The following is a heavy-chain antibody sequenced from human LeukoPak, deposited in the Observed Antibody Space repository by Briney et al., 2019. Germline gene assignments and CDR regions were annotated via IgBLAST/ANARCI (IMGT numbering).Heavy chain of an antibody. J-gene: IGHJ4*02. CDR1: GFTFRSYA. Sequence: GGSLRLSCPASGFTFRSYAMSWVRQAPGKGLEWVSAISGSGGSIYYADSVKGRFTISRDNSKNTLSLQMNSLRAEDTAVYYCATLWFGELGLYWGQGTLVSVSS. CDR3: ATLWFGELGLY. CDR2: ISGSGGSI. D-gene: IGHD3-10*01. V-gene: IGHV3-23*01.